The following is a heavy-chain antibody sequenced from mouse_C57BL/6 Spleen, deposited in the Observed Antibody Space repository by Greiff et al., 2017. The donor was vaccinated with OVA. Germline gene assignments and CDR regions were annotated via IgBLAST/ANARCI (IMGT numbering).Heavy chain of an antibody. CDR2: IYPGSGNT. Sequence: QVQLQQPGAELVKPGASVKLSCKASGYTFTDYYINWVKQRPGQGLEWIARIYPGSGNTYYNEKFKGKATLTAEKSSSTAYMQLSSLTSEDSAVYFCARWEAAQATDAMDYWGQGTSVTVSS. CDR3: ARWEAAQATDAMDY. J-gene: IGHJ4*01. CDR1: GYTFTDYY. V-gene: IGHV1-76*01. D-gene: IGHD3-2*02.